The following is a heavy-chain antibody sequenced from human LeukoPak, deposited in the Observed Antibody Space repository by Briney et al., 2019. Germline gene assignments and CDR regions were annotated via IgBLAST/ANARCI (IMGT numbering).Heavy chain of an antibody. CDR1: GYSISSGYY. Sequence: SETLSLTCTVSGYSISSGYYWGWIRQPPGKGLEWIESTHHSGGTYYNPSLKSRVTITVDTSKNQFSLKLSSVTAADTAVYYCARERGYCSGGSCNWFDPWGQGTLVTVSS. D-gene: IGHD2-15*01. V-gene: IGHV4-38-2*02. CDR2: THHSGGT. J-gene: IGHJ5*02. CDR3: ARERGYCSGGSCNWFDP.